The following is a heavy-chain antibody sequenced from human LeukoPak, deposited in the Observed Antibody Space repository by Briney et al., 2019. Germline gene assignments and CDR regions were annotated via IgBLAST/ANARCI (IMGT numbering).Heavy chain of an antibody. Sequence: GGSLRLSCAASGFTFSTYWMTWVRQAPGKGLEWVANIKPDGSQIYYVDSVKGRFTISRDNAKNSLYLQMNSLRAEDTAVYYCAKDQMPDPIHSSGCFDYWGQRTLVTVSS. D-gene: IGHD6-19*01. CDR3: AKDQMPDPIHSSGCFDY. CDR2: IKPDGSQI. J-gene: IGHJ4*02. CDR1: GFTFSTYW. V-gene: IGHV3-7*03.